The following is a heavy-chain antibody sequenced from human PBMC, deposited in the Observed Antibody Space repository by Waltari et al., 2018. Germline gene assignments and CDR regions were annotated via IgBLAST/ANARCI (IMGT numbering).Heavy chain of an antibody. V-gene: IGHV4-59*01. CDR3: ARAVDFWSGYCLDY. CDR2: IYYSGST. D-gene: IGHD3-3*01. Sequence: QVQLQESGPGLVKPSETLSLTCTVSGGSISSYYWSWIRPPPGKGLEWIGYIYYSGSTNYNPSLKSLVTISVDTSKNQFSLKLCSVTAADTAVYYCARAVDFWSGYCLDYWGQGTLVTVSS. J-gene: IGHJ4*02. CDR1: GGSISSYY.